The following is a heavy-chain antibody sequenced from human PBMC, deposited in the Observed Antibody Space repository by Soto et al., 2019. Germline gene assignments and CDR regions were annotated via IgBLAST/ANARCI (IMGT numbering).Heavy chain of an antibody. CDR1: DGTITSSNDR. J-gene: IGHJ5*01. CDR3: VRHQPFHYDSSGYFAS. D-gene: IGHD3-22*01. Sequence: SETLSLTCRVLDGTITSSNDRRGWIRQSPGKGLEWLGSMFHSGRTYHNPSLKSRVSISVDTSSNLFSLQLNSVTAADTALYFCVRHQPFHYDSSGYFASWGQGVLVTVSS. CDR2: MFHSGRT. V-gene: IGHV4-39*01.